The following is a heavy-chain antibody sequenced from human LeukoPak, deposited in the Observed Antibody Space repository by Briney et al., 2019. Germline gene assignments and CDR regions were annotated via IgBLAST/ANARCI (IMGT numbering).Heavy chain of an antibody. V-gene: IGHV4-4*09. CDR2: IYTSGST. CDR1: GGSISSYY. CDR3: ARRSHYYYYMDV. J-gene: IGHJ6*03. Sequence: SETLSLTCTVSGGSISSYYWSWIRQPPEKGLEWIGYIYTSGSTNYNPSLKSRVTISVDTSKNQFSLKLSSVTAADTAVYYCARRSHYYYYMDVWGKGTTVTVSS.